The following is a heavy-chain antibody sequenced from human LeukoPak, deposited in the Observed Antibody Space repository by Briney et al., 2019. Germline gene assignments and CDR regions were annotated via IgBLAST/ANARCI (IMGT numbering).Heavy chain of an antibody. CDR1: GFTLSDYY. Sequence: GSLRLSCATSGFTLSDYYMNWVRQPPGKGLEWIGEIYHSGSSNYNPSLKSRVTISVDKSMNQFSLKLSSVTAADTAVYYCARKRTTVNYFDYWGLGTLVTVSS. CDR3: ARKRTTVNYFDY. D-gene: IGHD4-11*01. CDR2: IYHSGSS. V-gene: IGHV4-34*01. J-gene: IGHJ4*02.